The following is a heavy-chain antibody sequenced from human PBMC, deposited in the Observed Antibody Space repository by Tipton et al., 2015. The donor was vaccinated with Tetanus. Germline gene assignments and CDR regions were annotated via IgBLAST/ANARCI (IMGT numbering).Heavy chain of an antibody. CDR3: ARDQGGGRVVRLNWFDP. J-gene: IGHJ5*02. CDR2: ISYSGST. D-gene: IGHD6-6*01. Sequence: LRLSCTVSGASISSSRRFDCGWIRQPPGKGLEWIGTISYSGSTSYSPSLKSRVTMSVDTSKNQFSLKLNSVTAADTAVYYCARDQGGGRVVRLNWFDPWGQGTLVTVSS. V-gene: IGHV4-39*07. CDR1: GASISSSRRFD.